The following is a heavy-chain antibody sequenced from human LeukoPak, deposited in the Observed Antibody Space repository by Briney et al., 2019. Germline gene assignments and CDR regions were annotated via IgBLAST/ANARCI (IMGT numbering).Heavy chain of an antibody. V-gene: IGHV3-53*01. CDR2: IYSGGST. D-gene: IGHD3-22*01. J-gene: IGHJ4*02. CDR3: ARAAVVVRSYYFDY. Sequence: AGGSLRLSCAASGFTVSSNYMSWVRQAPGKGLEWVPVIYSGGSTYYADSVKGRFTISRDNSKNTLYLQMNSLRAEDTAVYYCARAAVVVRSYYFDYWGQGTLVTVSS. CDR1: GFTVSSNY.